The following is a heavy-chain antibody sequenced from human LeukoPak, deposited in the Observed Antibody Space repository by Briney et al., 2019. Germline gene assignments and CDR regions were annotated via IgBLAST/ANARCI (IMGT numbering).Heavy chain of an antibody. V-gene: IGHV3-7*01. CDR3: ARLGARQMLEY. CDR1: EFTFSSYW. J-gene: IGHJ4*02. CDR2: IKQDGGQI. D-gene: IGHD4-17*01. Sequence: GGSLRLSCAASEFTFSSYWMSWVRQAPGKGLEWVANIKQDGGQIYYLESVKGRFTVSRDNAKNSLYLQMDSLRAEDTAVYYCARLGARQMLEYWGQGTLVTVSS.